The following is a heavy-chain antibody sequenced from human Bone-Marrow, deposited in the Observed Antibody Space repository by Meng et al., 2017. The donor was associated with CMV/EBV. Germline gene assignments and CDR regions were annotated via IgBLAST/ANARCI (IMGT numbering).Heavy chain of an antibody. CDR1: GFIFTDHY. J-gene: IGHJ4*02. CDR3: ARGSGDYVLD. CDR2: IKNKANSYTT. D-gene: IGHD4-17*01. Sequence: GSLRLSCAASGFIFTDHYMDWVRQAPGKGLEWVGRIKNKANSYTTEYAASVKGRFTISRDDSKNSLFLQMNSLRAEDTAVYYCARGSGDYVLDWGQGTLVTVSS. V-gene: IGHV3-72*01.